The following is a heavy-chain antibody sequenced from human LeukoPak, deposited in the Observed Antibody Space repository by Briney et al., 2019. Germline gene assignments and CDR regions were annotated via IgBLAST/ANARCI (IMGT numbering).Heavy chain of an antibody. V-gene: IGHV1-69*13. CDR1: GGTFSSHA. D-gene: IGHD3-22*01. Sequence: ASVKVSCKASGGTFSSHAISWVRQAPGQGLEWMGGIIPIFGTANYAQKFQGRVTITADESTSTAYMELSSLRSEDTAVYYCARVVVPGAFDIWGQGTMVTVSS. CDR3: ARVVVPGAFDI. J-gene: IGHJ3*02. CDR2: IIPIFGTA.